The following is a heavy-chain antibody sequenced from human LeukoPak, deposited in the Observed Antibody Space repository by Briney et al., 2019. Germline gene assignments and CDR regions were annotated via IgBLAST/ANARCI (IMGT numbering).Heavy chain of an antibody. CDR3: VRGGTYWTVS. CDR1: GFVFSASY. J-gene: IGHJ5*01. V-gene: IGHV3-7*01. Sequence: GGSLRLSYAASGFVFSASYMSWVHKAPGKGLEWVATIKPDGSEKYHVDSVSGRFTISRDNTNDSLFLQMNSLRVDDTAVYYCVRGGTYWTVSWGQGTLVNVS. CDR2: IKPDGSEK.